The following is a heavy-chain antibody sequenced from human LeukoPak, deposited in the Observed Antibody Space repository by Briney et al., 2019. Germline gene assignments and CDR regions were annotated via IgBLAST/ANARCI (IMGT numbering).Heavy chain of an antibody. V-gene: IGHV4-34*01. J-gene: IGHJ4*02. CDR2: INHSGST. CDR1: GGSFSGYY. D-gene: IGHD4-17*01. Sequence: SSETLSLTCAVYGGSFSGYYWSWIRQPPGKGLEWIGEINHSGSTNYNPSLKSRVTISVDTSKNQFSLKLSSVTAADTAVYYCARHPVTVTTHFDYWGQGTLVTVSS. CDR3: ARHPVTVTTHFDY.